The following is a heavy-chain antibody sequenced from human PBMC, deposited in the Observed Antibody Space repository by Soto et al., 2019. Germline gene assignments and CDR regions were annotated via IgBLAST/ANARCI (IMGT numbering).Heavy chain of an antibody. CDR1: CRPITGDY. CDR2: IYYTGST. V-gene: IGHV4-59*01. J-gene: IGHJ5*02. D-gene: IGHD2-2*01. CDR3: ARGRHCTSTSCFGFPSIWFDP. Sequence: SETLSLTCTFSCRPITGDYWGSSRQPPGRALEYSGHIYYTGSTRYNPSLTSRVTISLDTSREQFSLKLTSVTAADTAVYYCARGRHCTSTSCFGFPSIWFDPWGQGTLVTVSS.